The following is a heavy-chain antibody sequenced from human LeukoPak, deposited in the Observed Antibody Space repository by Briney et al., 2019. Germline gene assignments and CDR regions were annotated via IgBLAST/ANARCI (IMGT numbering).Heavy chain of an antibody. Sequence: ASVKVSCKASGYTFTSYDINWVRQATGQGLEWMGWMNPNSGNTGYAQKFQGRVTMTRNTSISTAYMELSSLRSEDTAVYYCAKGSYGSGSYHDWGQGTLVTVSS. J-gene: IGHJ4*02. D-gene: IGHD3-10*01. CDR1: GYTFTSYD. CDR3: AKGSYGSGSYHD. V-gene: IGHV1-8*01. CDR2: MNPNSGNT.